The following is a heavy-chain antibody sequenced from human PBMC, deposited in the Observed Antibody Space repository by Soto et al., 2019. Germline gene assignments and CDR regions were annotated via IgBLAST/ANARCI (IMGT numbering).Heavy chain of an antibody. D-gene: IGHD4-17*01. CDR3: ARGHEYGGNSDAFDI. J-gene: IGHJ3*02. Sequence: QVRLVQSGAEVKKPGSSVKVSCKFSGGTFTTESINWLRQAPGQGLEWMGNILPAFGTADYAPKFQGRVTFTADQATTTAFMELSSLTSQDTAFYFSARGHEYGGNSDAFDIWGQGTLVTVSS. V-gene: IGHV1-69*13. CDR1: GGTFTTES. CDR2: ILPAFGTA.